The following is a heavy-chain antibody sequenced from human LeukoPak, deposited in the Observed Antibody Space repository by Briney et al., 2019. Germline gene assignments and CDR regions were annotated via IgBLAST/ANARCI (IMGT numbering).Heavy chain of an antibody. Sequence: GESLKISCKGSGYTFTSFWIGWVRQMPGKGLEWMGIIYPSDSQSRYSPSFQGQVTISADKSINTAYLQWSSLKASDTAMYYCARHVAYSDSLSWFDPWGQGTLVTVSS. CDR1: GYTFTSFW. CDR2: IYPSDSQS. CDR3: ARHVAYSDSLSWFDP. D-gene: IGHD6-6*01. V-gene: IGHV5-51*01. J-gene: IGHJ5*02.